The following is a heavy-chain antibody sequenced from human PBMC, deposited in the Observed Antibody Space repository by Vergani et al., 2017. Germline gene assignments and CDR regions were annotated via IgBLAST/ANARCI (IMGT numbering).Heavy chain of an antibody. CDR3: ARVEFDLWMGGFVP. Sequence: QVQLQESGPGLVKPSQTLSLTCTVSGGSISSGGYYWSWIRQHPGKGLEWIGYLYYSGSTHYNPSLKSRVTISVDTSKNQFSLKLSSVTAADTSVYYCARVEFDLWMGGFVPWGQGTLVTVSS. CDR2: LYYSGST. CDR1: GGSISSGGYY. D-gene: IGHD3-3*01. J-gene: IGHJ5*02. V-gene: IGHV4-31*03.